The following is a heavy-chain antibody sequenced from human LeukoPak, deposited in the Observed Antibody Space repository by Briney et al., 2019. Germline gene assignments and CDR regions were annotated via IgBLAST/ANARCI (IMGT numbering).Heavy chain of an antibody. D-gene: IGHD4-17*01. V-gene: IGHV4-34*01. J-gene: IGHJ4*02. Sequence: SETLSLTCAVYGGSFSGYYWSWIRQPPGKGLEWIGEINHSGGTNYNPSFKSRVTISLDTSKNQFSLKLSSVTAADTAVYYCARVPPNYGDYADSFDYWGQGTLVTVSS. CDR1: GGSFSGYY. CDR3: ARVPPNYGDYADSFDY. CDR2: INHSGGT.